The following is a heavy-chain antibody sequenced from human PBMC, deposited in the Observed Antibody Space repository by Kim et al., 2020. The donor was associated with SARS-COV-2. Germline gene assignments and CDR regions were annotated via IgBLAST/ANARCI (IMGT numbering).Heavy chain of an antibody. D-gene: IGHD2-2*01. V-gene: IGHV1-69*06. CDR2: IIPISGTA. CDR1: GGTFSTQG. CDR3: ARDAVGHCRTFSCYGAFEI. Sequence: SVKVSCKSSGGTFSTQGLSWVRQAPGKGLEWVGGIIPISGTANYAQQFQARVTIVADTSTSTVYMELRSLRFGDTAVFYFARDAVGHCRTFSCYGAFEI. J-gene: IGHJ3*02.